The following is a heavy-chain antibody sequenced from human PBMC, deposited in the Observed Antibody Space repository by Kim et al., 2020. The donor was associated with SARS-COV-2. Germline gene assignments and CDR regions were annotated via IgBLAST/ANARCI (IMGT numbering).Heavy chain of an antibody. J-gene: IGHJ5*02. CDR2: ICGSGGST. CDR1: GFTFSSYA. CDR3: AKDGEVTYYYGSVSYSTLYWFDP. D-gene: IGHD3-10*01. Sequence: GGSLRLSCAASGFTFSSYAMSWVRQAPGKGLEWVSAICGSGGSTYYADSVKGRFTISRDNSKNTQYQQMNSLRAEDTAVYYCAKDGEVTYYYGSVSYSTLYWFDPWGQGTLVTVSS. V-gene: IGHV3-23*01.